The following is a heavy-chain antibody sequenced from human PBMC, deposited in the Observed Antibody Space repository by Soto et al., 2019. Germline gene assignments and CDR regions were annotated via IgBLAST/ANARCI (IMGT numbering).Heavy chain of an antibody. D-gene: IGHD3-16*01. CDR1: GFTFSNYA. V-gene: IGHV3-23*01. J-gene: IGHJ4*02. CDR2: LSGGGDRT. CDR3: AKWLPTTFGTTFDY. Sequence: DVQLLESGGGLVQPGGSLRLSCAASGFTFSNYAMTWVRQAPGKGLKWGSTLSGGGDRTYYADSVKGRFTISRDNSKNTVYLQMNTLRGEDTAVYFCAKWLPTTFGTTFDYWGQGALVTVSS.